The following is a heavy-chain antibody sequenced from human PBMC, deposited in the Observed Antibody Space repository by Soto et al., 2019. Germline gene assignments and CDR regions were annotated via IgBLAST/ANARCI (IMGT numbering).Heavy chain of an antibody. CDR3: ARDQGRIYYGSGSYRMLAFDI. D-gene: IGHD3-10*01. V-gene: IGHV1-69*04. CDR1: GGTFSSYT. J-gene: IGHJ3*02. CDR2: IIPILGIA. Sequence: GASVKVSCKASGGTFSSYTISWVRQAPGQGLEWMGRIIPILGIANYAQKFQGRVTITADKSTSTAYMELSSLRSEDTAVYYCARDQGRIYYGSGSYRMLAFDIWGQGTMVTVSS.